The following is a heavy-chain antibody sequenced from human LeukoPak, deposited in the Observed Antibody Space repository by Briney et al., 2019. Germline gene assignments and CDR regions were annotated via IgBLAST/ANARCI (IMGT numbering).Heavy chain of an antibody. D-gene: IGHD3-22*01. V-gene: IGHV4-59*01. Sequence: PSETLSLTCTVSNGPINTYQWSWIRQPPGKGLEWIGNIHYSGSANYNPSLKSRVIISVDTSKNQFSLKLSPVTAADTALYYCARGPYSYDSSGAFDIWGQGTMVTVSS. CDR1: NGPINTYQ. CDR3: ARGPYSYDSSGAFDI. J-gene: IGHJ3*02. CDR2: IHYSGSA.